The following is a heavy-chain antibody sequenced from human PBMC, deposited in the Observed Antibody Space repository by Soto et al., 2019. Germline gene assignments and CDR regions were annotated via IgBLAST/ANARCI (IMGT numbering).Heavy chain of an antibody. J-gene: IGHJ4*02. CDR3: ARVGAYYDYVWGSYRPTEFDY. Sequence: VQLVQSGAEVKKPGASVKVSCKASGYTFTSYGISWVRQAPGQGLEWMGWISAYNGNTNYAQKLQGRVTMTTDTSTSTAYRELRSLRSDDTAVYYCARVGAYYDYVWGSYRPTEFDYWGQGTLVTVSS. D-gene: IGHD3-16*02. CDR1: GYTFTSYG. V-gene: IGHV1-18*01. CDR2: ISAYNGNT.